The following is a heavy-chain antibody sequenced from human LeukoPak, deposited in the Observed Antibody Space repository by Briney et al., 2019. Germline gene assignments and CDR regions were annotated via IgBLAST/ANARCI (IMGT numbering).Heavy chain of an antibody. J-gene: IGHJ4*02. CDR1: FGSINSYY. Sequence: SETLSLTYTVSFGSINSYYWSWIPQPPGKGLEWIGYIYYSGSTNYNPSLKSRVTLSVDTSKNQFSLNLSSVTAADTAIYYCARGTRINYFDYWGQGTLVTVSS. CDR3: ARGTRINYFDY. D-gene: IGHD2/OR15-2a*01. V-gene: IGHV4-59*08. CDR2: IYYSGST.